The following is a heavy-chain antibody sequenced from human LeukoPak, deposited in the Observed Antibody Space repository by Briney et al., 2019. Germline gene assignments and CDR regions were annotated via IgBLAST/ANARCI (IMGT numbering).Heavy chain of an antibody. D-gene: IGHD5-18*01. CDR3: GRHRLNGYTSGSDAFDI. V-gene: IGHV4-59*08. Sequence: SETLSLPCTVSGGSISSYYWSWIRQPPGKGLEWIGYIYYSGSTNYNPSLKSRVTISVDTSKNQFSLKLSSVTAADTAVYYCGRHRLNGYTSGSDAFDIWGQGTMVTVSS. J-gene: IGHJ3*02. CDR1: GGSISSYY. CDR2: IYYSGST.